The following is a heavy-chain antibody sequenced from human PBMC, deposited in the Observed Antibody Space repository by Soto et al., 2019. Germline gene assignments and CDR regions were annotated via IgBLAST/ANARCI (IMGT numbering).Heavy chain of an antibody. V-gene: IGHV1-69*10. D-gene: IGHD2-15*01. Sequence: SVKGSWKASGCTFSTTAITWVRQSPGQGLEWMGGIVPIFGIPNYAQRFKGRLAITADKSTNTAYMELISLRSEDTAVYYCARDSHSAGGWFDPWGLGTLVTVYS. CDR1: GCTFSTTA. J-gene: IGHJ5*02. CDR3: ARDSHSAGGWFDP. CDR2: IVPIFGIP.